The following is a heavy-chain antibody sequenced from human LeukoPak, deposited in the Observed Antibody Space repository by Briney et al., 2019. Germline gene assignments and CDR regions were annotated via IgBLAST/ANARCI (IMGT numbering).Heavy chain of an antibody. CDR2: IYSGGST. D-gene: IGHD6-13*01. CDR1: GFTVSSNY. Sequence: GGSLRLSCAASGFTVSSNYMSWVRQAPGKGLVWVSVIYSGGSTYYADSVKGRFTISRDNSKNTLYLQMNSLRAEDTAVYYCARDSIAAAGTGLDYWGQGTLVTVSS. V-gene: IGHV3-53*05. CDR3: ARDSIAAAGTGLDY. J-gene: IGHJ4*02.